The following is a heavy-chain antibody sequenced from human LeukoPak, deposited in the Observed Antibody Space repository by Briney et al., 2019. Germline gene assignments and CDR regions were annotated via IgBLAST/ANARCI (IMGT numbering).Heavy chain of an antibody. D-gene: IGHD5-18*01. CDR2: INHSGST. J-gene: IGHJ4*02. CDR3: ASNGYSYGYALDY. Sequence: SETLSLTCAVYGGSFSGYYWSWIRQPPGKGLEWIGEINHSGSTNYNPSLKSRVTISVDTSKNQFSLKLSSVTAADTAVYYCASNGYSYGYALDYWGQGTLVTVSS. V-gene: IGHV4-34*01. CDR1: GGSFSGYY.